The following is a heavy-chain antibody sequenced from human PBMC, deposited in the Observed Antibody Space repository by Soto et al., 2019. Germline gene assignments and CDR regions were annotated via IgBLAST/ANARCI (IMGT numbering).Heavy chain of an antibody. CDR2: IYYSGST. CDR1: GGFISSSSYY. CDR3: ARAGWGVRGVKGEFGY. J-gene: IGHJ4*02. V-gene: IGHV4-39*01. D-gene: IGHD3-10*01. Sequence: SETLSLTCTVSGGFISSSSYYWGWIRQPPGKGLEWIGSIYYSGSTYYNPSLKSRVTISVDTSKNQFSLKLSSVTAADTAVYYCARAGWGVRGVKGEFGYWVQGTLVTVSS.